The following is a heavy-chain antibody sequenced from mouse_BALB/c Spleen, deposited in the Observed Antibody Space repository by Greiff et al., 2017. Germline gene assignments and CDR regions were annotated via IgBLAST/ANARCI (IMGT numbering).Heavy chain of an antibody. Sequence: VQLQQSGAELMKPGASVKISCKATGYTFSSYWIEWVKQRPGHGLEWIGEILPGSGSTNYNEKFKGKATFTADTSSNTAYMQLSSLTSEDSAVYYCARKYGNYDWFAYWGQGTLVTVSA. CDR1: GYTFSSYW. CDR3: ARKYGNYDWFAY. D-gene: IGHD2-10*02. CDR2: ILPGSGST. J-gene: IGHJ3*01. V-gene: IGHV1-9*01.